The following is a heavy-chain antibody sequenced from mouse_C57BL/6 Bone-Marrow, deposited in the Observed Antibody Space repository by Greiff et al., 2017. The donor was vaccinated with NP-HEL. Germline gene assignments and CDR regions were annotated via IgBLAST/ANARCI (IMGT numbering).Heavy chain of an antibody. CDR1: GFTFSDYG. Sequence: EVHLVESGGGLVKPGGSLKLSCAASGFTFSDYGMHWVRQAPEKGLEWVAYISSGSSTIYYADTVKGRFTISRDNAKNTLCLQMTSLRSEDTAMYYCARPYDGYYAWFAYWGQGTLVTVSA. CDR3: ARPYDGYYAWFAY. D-gene: IGHD2-3*01. V-gene: IGHV5-17*01. J-gene: IGHJ3*01. CDR2: ISSGSSTI.